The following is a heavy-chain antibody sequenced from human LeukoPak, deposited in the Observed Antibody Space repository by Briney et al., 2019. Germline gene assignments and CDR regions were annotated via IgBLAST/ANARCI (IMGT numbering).Heavy chain of an antibody. J-gene: IGHJ4*02. CDR1: GFTFNIYV. V-gene: IGHV3-23*01. Sequence: GGSLRLSCAASGFTFNIYVMSWVRQAPGKGLEWVSVISGSGGSTYYADSVKGRFTISRDNSKNTLFLQMNSLRAEDTAVYYCAKGQYYYDSSGYDYWGRGTLVTVSP. CDR2: ISGSGGST. CDR3: AKGQYYYDSSGYDY. D-gene: IGHD3-22*01.